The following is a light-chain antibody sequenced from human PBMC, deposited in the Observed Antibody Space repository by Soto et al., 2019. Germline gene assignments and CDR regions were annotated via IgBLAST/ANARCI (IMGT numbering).Light chain of an antibody. V-gene: IGLV2-14*01. Sequence: QSALTQPASVSGSPGQSIAISCTGTSSDVGGYNYVSWYQQHPGKAPKLIIYDVTNRPSGVSNRFSGSKSGNTASLTTSGLQAEDEADYYRSSYTSSTTYVFGTGTQLTVL. CDR2: DVT. J-gene: IGLJ1*01. CDR1: SSDVGGYNY. CDR3: SSYTSSTTYV.